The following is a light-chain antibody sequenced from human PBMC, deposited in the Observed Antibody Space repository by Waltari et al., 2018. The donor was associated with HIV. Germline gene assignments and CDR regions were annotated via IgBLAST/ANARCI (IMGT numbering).Light chain of an antibody. CDR1: SSDIRTYKL. CDR3: CSYASSLSWV. Sequence: SALSQPPSVSGSPGQTITVPCAGTSSDIRTYKLVSWYQQHPGKAPKRMIYEVNNRPSGVSDRFSGSKSGNTASLTISGLQAEDEADYYCCSYASSLSWVFGGGTKVTVL. V-gene: IGLV2-23*02. CDR2: EVN. J-gene: IGLJ3*02.